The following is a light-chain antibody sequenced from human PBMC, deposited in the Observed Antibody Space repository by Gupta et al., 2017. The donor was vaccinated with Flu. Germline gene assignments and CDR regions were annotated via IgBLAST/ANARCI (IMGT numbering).Light chain of an antibody. CDR2: GAS. Sequence: EIVMTQSPATLSVSPGERATLSCRASQSVSSNLAWYQQKPGQAPRLLIYGASTRATGIPARFSGSGSGTAFTLTIRSLQSEDFAVSYCQQYNNWPRTFGQGTKVEIK. V-gene: IGKV3-15*01. CDR3: QQYNNWPRT. J-gene: IGKJ1*01. CDR1: QSVSSN.